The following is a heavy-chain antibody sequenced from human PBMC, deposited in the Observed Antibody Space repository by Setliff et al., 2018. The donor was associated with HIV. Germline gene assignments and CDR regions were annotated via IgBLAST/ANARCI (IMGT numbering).Heavy chain of an antibody. Sequence: PSETLSLTCTVSGGSISSYYWSWIRQPAGKGLEWIGHIYTSGSTNYNPSLKSRVTISVDTSKNQFSLKLSSVTAADTAVYYCARERSALLWKNWFDPWGQGTLVTVSS. J-gene: IGHJ5*02. V-gene: IGHV4-4*07. CDR1: GGSISSYY. CDR2: IYTSGST. D-gene: IGHD3-10*01. CDR3: ARERSALLWKNWFDP.